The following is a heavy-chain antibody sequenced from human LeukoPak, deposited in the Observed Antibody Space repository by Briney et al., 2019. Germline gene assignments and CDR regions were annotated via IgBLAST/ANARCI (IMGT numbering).Heavy chain of an antibody. J-gene: IGHJ5*02. D-gene: IGHD3-10*01. CDR3: AKDSILLWLGDLGEGYFDP. CDR2: ISGNADST. CDR1: GFTFSNYA. V-gene: IGHV3-23*01. Sequence: GGSLRLSCAASGFTFSNYAMTWVRQAPGKGLEWVSAISGNADSTYYADSVKGRFTISRDNSRNTLYLQMNSLRAEDTAIYYCAKDSILLWLGDLGEGYFDPWGQGTLVTVSS.